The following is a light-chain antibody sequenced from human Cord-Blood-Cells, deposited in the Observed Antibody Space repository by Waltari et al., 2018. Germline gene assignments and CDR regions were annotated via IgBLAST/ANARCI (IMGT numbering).Light chain of an antibody. CDR2: EVS. Sequence: QSALTQPASVSGSPGQSITISCTGTSSDVGGYNYVSWYQQHPGKAPKLMIYEVSNGPSGVSNRFSCSKSGNTASLTISGLQAEDEADYYCSSYTSSSTVVFGGGTKLTVL. CDR3: SSYTSSSTVV. CDR1: SSDVGGYNY. J-gene: IGLJ2*01. V-gene: IGLV2-14*01.